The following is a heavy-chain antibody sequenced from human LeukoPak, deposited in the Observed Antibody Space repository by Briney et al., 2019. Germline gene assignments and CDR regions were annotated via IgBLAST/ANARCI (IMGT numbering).Heavy chain of an antibody. CDR3: AKEMSGIAVAGTSDY. CDR1: GFTSSSYA. Sequence: GASLRLSCAASGFTSSSYAMSWVRQDPGKGLEWVSAISGSGGSTYYADSVKGRFTNSRDNSKNTLYLQMNSLRAEDTAVYYCAKEMSGIAVAGTSDYWGQGTLVTVSS. CDR2: ISGSGGST. V-gene: IGHV3-23*01. D-gene: IGHD6-19*01. J-gene: IGHJ4*02.